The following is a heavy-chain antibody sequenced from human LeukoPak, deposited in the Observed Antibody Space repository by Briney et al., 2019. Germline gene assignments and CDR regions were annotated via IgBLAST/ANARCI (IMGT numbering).Heavy chain of an antibody. D-gene: IGHD3-10*01. Sequence: GGSLRLSCAASGFTFDDYAMNWVRQAPGKGLEWVPSISSSSYIYYADSVKGRFTISRDNAKNSLYLQMNSLRAEDTAVYYCARVRTMVRGVMIWFDPWGQGTLVTVSS. V-gene: IGHV3-69-1*01. CDR2: ISSSSYI. J-gene: IGHJ5*02. CDR1: GFTFDDYA. CDR3: ARVRTMVRGVMIWFDP.